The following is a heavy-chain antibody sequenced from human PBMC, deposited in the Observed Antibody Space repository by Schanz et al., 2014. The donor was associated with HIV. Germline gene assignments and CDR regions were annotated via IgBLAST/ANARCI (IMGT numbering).Heavy chain of an antibody. CDR2: ISYDGSDK. V-gene: IGHV3-30*03. D-gene: IGHD1-26*01. Sequence: QVQLVESGGGVVQPGRSLRLSCAASGFTFSSYGMHWVRQAPGKGLEWGAVISYDGSDKYYADSVKGRFTISRDNSKNILYLQMNSLRAEDTAVYYCARDSGSYVYFDDWGQGTLVTVSS. CDR1: GFTFSSYG. CDR3: ARDSGSYVYFDD. J-gene: IGHJ4*02.